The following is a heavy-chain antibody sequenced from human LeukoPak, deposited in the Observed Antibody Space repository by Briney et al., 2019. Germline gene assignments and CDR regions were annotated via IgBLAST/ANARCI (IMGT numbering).Heavy chain of an antibody. J-gene: IGHJ4*02. V-gene: IGHV1-18*01. D-gene: IGHD6-19*01. CDR1: GYTFTHHG. Sequence: ASVKVSCKASGYTFTHHGITWVRQAPGQGLEWMGWISAYNGDTNYAQKFQGRVTLTTDTSTSTAYMELRSLRSDDTAVYYCARDPTNTSGRYAYFDYWGQGTLVIVSS. CDR2: ISAYNGDT. CDR3: ARDPTNTSGRYAYFDY.